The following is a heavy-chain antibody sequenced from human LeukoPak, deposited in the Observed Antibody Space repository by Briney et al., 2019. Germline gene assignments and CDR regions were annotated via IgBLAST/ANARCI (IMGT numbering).Heavy chain of an antibody. Sequence: ASVKVSCKASGYTFTGYYMHWVRQAPGQGLEWMGWINPNSGGTNYAQKFQGRVTMTRDTSISTAYMELSRLRSDDTAVYYCARVSTSALSNYYYYYGMDVWGQGTTVTVSS. V-gene: IGHV1-2*02. J-gene: IGHJ6*02. CDR1: GYTFTGYY. CDR3: ARVSTSALSNYYYYYGMDV. CDR2: INPNSGGT. D-gene: IGHD5/OR15-5a*01.